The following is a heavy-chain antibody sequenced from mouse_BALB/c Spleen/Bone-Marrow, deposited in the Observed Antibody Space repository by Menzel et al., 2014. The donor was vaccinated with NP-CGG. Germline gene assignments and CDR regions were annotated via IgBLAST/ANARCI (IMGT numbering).Heavy chain of an antibody. CDR1: GYTFTSYW. CDR3: ASYYDYDGRGY. V-gene: IGHV1-87*01. D-gene: IGHD2-4*01. Sequence: QVQLQQSGAELARPGASVKLSCKASGYTFTSYWMQWVKQRPGQGLEWIGAIYPGDGDTRYTQKFKGKASLTAVKSSSTAYMQLSSLASEDSAVYYCASYYDYDGRGYWGQGTTLTVSS. CDR2: IYPGDGDT. J-gene: IGHJ2*01.